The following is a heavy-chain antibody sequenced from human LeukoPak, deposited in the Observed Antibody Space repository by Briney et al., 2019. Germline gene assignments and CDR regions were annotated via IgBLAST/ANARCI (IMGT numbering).Heavy chain of an antibody. CDR1: GLTFSRYA. J-gene: IGHJ4*02. CDR3: AKSDLAYCGGDCYSDY. D-gene: IGHD2-21*01. CDR2: ISGGGGST. Sequence: GGSLRLSCAASGLTFSRYAMTWVRQAPGKGLDWVSGISGGGGSTYYADTVKGRFTISRDNSKNTLYLQMNSLRAEDTAVYYCAKSDLAYCGGDCYSDYCGQGTLVTVSS. V-gene: IGHV3-23*01.